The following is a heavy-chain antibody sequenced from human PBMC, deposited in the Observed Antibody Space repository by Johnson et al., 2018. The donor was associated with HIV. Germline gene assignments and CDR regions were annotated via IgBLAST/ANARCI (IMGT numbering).Heavy chain of an antibody. V-gene: IGHV3-20*01. CDR1: GFTFADYG. Sequence: VQLVESGGGVVRPGGSLKLSCAASGFTFADYGMRWVRQAPGQGLEWVPGINWNGGSKSYVYSVKGRFTISRDNAKNTLYLQMNSLRAEDTAVYDCARVGQLARTHAFDIWGQGTMVTVSS. J-gene: IGHJ3*02. CDR2: INWNGGSK. CDR3: ARVGQLARTHAFDI. D-gene: IGHD6-13*01.